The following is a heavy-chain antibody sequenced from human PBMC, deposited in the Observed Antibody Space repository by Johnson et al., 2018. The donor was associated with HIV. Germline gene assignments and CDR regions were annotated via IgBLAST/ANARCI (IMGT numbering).Heavy chain of an antibody. J-gene: IGHJ3*01. V-gene: IGHV3-53*01. CDR2: IYTGSDST. CDR1: GFTVSSNY. CDR3: ARGSSGSFDL. Sequence: VQLVESGGGLIQPGWSLRLSCAASGFTVSSNYMSWVRQAPGKGLEWVSVIYTGSDSTSYTDSVKDRFTISRDSSKNAVYLQMSSLRAEDTALYYCARGSSGSFDLWGRGTMVTVSS. D-gene: IGHD6-6*01.